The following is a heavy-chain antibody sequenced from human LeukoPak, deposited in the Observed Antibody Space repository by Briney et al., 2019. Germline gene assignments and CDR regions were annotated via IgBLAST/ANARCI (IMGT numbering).Heavy chain of an antibody. CDR2: IIPIFGTA. D-gene: IGHD3-22*01. Sequence: ASVKVSCKASGGTFSSYAISWVRQAPGQGLEWMGGIIPIFGTANYAQKFQGRVTITADESTSTAYMELSSLRSEDTAVYYCARAPYDSDVQIGFYYYYMDVWGKGTTATVSS. CDR3: ARAPYDSDVQIGFYYYYMDV. V-gene: IGHV1-69*13. J-gene: IGHJ6*03. CDR1: GGTFSSYA.